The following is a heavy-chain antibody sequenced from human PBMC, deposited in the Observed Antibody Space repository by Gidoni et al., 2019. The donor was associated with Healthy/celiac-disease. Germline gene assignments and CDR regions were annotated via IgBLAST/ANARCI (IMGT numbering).Heavy chain of an antibody. Sequence: QITLKESGPTLVKPTQTLTLTCTFSGFSLSTSGVGVGWIRQPPGKALEWLALIYWDDDKRYSPSLKSRLTITKDTSKNQVVLTMTNMDPVDTATYYCAHSGYYDSSGYSVGEYFQHWGQGTLVTVSS. CDR1: GFSLSTSGVG. CDR3: AHSGYYDSSGYSVGEYFQH. CDR2: IYWDDDK. J-gene: IGHJ1*01. D-gene: IGHD3-22*01. V-gene: IGHV2-5*02.